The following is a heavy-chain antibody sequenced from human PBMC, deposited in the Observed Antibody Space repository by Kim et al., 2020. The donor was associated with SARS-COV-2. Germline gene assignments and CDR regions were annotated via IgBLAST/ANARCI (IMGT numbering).Heavy chain of an antibody. V-gene: IGHV4-34*01. CDR1: GGSFSGYY. Sequence: SETLSLTCAVYGGSFSGYYWSWIRQPPGKGLEWIGEINHSGSTNYNPSLKSRVTISVDTSKNQFSLKLSSVTAADTAVYYCARGGVVPAANYYFDYWGQG. CDR3: ARGGVVPAANYYFDY. CDR2: INHSGST. D-gene: IGHD2-2*01. J-gene: IGHJ4*02.